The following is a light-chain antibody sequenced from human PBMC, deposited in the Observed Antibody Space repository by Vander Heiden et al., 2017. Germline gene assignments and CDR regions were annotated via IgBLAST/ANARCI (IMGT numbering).Light chain of an antibody. Sequence: SYELTQPPSVSVSPGQTARIPCPGDALPKQYAYWYQQKPGQAPVLVIYKDSERPSGIPERFSGSSSGTTVTLTISGVQAEDEADYYCQSADSSGTSWVFGGGTKLTVL. CDR2: KDS. J-gene: IGLJ3*02. V-gene: IGLV3-25*03. CDR1: ALPKQY. CDR3: QSADSSGTSWV.